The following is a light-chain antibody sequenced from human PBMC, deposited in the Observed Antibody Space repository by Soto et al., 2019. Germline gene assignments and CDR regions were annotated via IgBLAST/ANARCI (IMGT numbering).Light chain of an antibody. J-gene: IGKJ1*01. CDR3: RQYSILPRET. CDR1: QSVSSS. V-gene: IGKV3-15*01. CDR2: GAS. Sequence: EIVMTQSPAILSVSPGERATLSCRASQSVSSSLAWYQQKPGQAPRLLIYGASTRATGIPSRFIGSGSGTEFPLTISSRQSEAFSVYYCRQYSILPRETCGLGIKWK.